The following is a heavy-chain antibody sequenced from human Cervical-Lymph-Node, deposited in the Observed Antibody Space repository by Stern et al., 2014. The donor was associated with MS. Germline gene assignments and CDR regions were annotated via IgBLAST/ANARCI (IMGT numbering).Heavy chain of an antibody. CDR2: IIPIFGTA. J-gene: IGHJ6*02. D-gene: IGHD2-15*01. V-gene: IGHV1-69*01. CDR3: ARDGRHRDNYGLDV. Sequence: VHLVESGAEGKKPGSSVKVSCQASGGTFNVYAINWLRQAPGQGLEWMGGIIPIFGTANYAQKFQGRVTITADESTRTSSMQLSSLRSNDTAVYYCARDGRHRDNYGLDVWGQGTTVIVSS. CDR1: GGTFNVYA.